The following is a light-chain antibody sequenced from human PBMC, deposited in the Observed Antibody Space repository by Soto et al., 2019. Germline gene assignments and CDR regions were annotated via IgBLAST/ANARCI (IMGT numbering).Light chain of an antibody. CDR2: GAS. CDR1: QSVRNNY. Sequence: EIVLTQSPGTLSLSPGEGATLSCRSSQSVRNNYLAWYQQRPGQAPRLLIYGASSRATGVADRFTGSGSGTDFTLTISRLEPQDSAIYYCQHYVTFVTFGPGTKVEIK. CDR3: QHYVTFVT. V-gene: IGKV3-20*01. J-gene: IGKJ3*01.